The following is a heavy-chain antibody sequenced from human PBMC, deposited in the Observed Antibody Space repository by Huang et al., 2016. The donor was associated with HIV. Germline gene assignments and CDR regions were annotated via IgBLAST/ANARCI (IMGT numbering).Heavy chain of an antibody. Sequence: EEQLVQSGAEVKKPGESLKISCEGSGYSFAKYWIGWGRQMPGKGLEWMGIIYPDDSDTRYSPYFQGQVSISADKSISTAYLQWSSLKASDTAMYYCARLDTARNYYYYGLDVWGQGTSVSVSS. CDR3: ARLDTARNYYYYGLDV. J-gene: IGHJ6*02. CDR2: IYPDDSDT. CDR1: GYSFAKYW. D-gene: IGHD5-18*01. V-gene: IGHV5-51*01.